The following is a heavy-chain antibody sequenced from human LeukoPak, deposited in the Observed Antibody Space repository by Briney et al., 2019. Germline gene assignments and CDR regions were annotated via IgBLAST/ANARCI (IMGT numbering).Heavy chain of an antibody. CDR1: GFTFSSYG. CDR3: ARRQDFWSAYYHPDFDY. D-gene: IGHD3-3*01. V-gene: IGHV3-33*01. Sequence: GRSLRLSCAASGFTFSSYGMHWVRQAPGKGLEWVAVIWYDGSNKYYADSVKGRFTISRDNSKNTLCLQMNSLRAEDTAVYYCARRQDFWSAYYHPDFDYWGQGTLVTVSS. J-gene: IGHJ4*02. CDR2: IWYDGSNK.